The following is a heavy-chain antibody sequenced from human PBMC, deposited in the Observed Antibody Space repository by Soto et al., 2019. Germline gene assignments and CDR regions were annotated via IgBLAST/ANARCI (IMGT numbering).Heavy chain of an antibody. CDR1: GYTLTELS. D-gene: IGHD3-16*01. CDR3: ARVDMITFGGAAYY. CDR2: FDPEDGET. V-gene: IGHV1-24*01. J-gene: IGHJ4*02. Sequence: ASVKVSCKVSGYTLTELSMHWVRQAPGKGLEWMGGFDPEDGETIYAQKFQGRVTMTEDTSTDTAYMELSSLRSEDTAVYFCARVDMITFGGAAYYWGQRPLVTVSS.